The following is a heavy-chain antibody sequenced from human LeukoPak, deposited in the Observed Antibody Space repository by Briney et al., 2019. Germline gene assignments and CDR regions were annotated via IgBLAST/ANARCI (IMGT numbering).Heavy chain of an antibody. D-gene: IGHD5-24*01. J-gene: IGHJ3*02. Sequence: SVKVSCKASGGTFSSYAISWVRQAPGQGLEWMGGIIPIFGTANYAQKFQGRVTITAGESTSTAYMELSSLRSEDTAVYYCARVGDGYPGGAFDIWGQGTMVTVSS. CDR1: GGTFSSYA. CDR2: IIPIFGTA. CDR3: ARVGDGYPGGAFDI. V-gene: IGHV1-69*01.